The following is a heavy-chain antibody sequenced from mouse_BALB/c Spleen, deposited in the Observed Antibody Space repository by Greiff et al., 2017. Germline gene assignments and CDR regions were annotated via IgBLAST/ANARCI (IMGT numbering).Heavy chain of an antibody. CDR3: ARSNYYGSSPSFAY. Sequence: EVQLQQSGPELVKPGASVKISCKASGYTFTDYNMHWVKQSHGKSLEWIGYIYPYNGGTGYNQKFKSKATLTVDNSSSTAYMELRSLTSEDSAVYYCARSNYYGSSPSFAYWGQGTLVTVSA. J-gene: IGHJ3*01. D-gene: IGHD1-1*01. V-gene: IGHV1S29*02. CDR2: IYPYNGGT. CDR1: GYTFTDYN.